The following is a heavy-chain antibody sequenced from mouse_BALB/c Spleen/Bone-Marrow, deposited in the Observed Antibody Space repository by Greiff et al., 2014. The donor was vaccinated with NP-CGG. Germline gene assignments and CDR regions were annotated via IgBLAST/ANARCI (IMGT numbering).Heavy chain of an antibody. Sequence: QVQLQQSGAELMKPGASVKISCKATGYTVSSYWIEWVRQRPGHGLEWIGEILPGSGSTNYNEKFKGKATFTADTSSNTAYMQLSSLTSEDSAVYYCARELGLRLAYWGQGTLVTVSA. CDR3: ARELGLRLAY. V-gene: IGHV1-9*01. D-gene: IGHD3-1*01. J-gene: IGHJ3*01. CDR2: ILPGSGST. CDR1: GYTVSSYW.